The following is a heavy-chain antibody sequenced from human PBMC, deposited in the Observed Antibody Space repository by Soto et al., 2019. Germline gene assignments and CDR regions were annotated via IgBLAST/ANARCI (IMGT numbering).Heavy chain of an antibody. D-gene: IGHD3-3*01. Sequence: VQLLESGGILVQPGGSLRLSCTASGFTFSDYAMHWVRQAPGKGLEWVSSIKASAEHHADSVTGRFSISRDNSKNTLHVQMNNLRAEDTAVYYCAKDGGRFFNEFETWGQGTMVTVSS. CDR3: AKDGGRFFNEFET. V-gene: IGHV3-23*01. CDR2: IKASAE. J-gene: IGHJ3*02. CDR1: GFTFSDYA.